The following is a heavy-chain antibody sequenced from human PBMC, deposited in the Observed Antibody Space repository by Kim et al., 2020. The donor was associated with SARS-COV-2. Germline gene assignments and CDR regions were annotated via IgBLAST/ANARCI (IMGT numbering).Heavy chain of an antibody. Sequence: GGSQRLSCAASGFTFSSYGMHWVRQAPGKGLEWVAVISYDGSNKYYADSVKGRFTISRDNSKNTLYLQMNSLRAEDTAVYYCAKASTGSFDYWGQGTLVTVSS. J-gene: IGHJ4*02. V-gene: IGHV3-30*18. CDR3: AKASTGSFDY. CDR2: ISYDGSNK. CDR1: GFTFSSYG. D-gene: IGHD1-1*01.